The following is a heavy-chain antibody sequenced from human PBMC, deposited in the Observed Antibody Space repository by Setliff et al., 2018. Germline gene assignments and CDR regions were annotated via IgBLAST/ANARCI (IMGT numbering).Heavy chain of an antibody. CDR3: AKVPWGLSQGVFYFEN. J-gene: IGHJ4*02. CDR2: ITGRGERT. D-gene: IGHD3-10*01. V-gene: IGHV3-23*01. CDR1: GFTFSSHA. Sequence: GGSLRLSCAASGFTFSSHALSWVRQGPGKGLEWVSSITGRGERTSYADAVKGRFTISRDASKNTVYLQLTGLRPEDTALYYCAKVPWGLSQGVFYFENWGQGTLVAVSS.